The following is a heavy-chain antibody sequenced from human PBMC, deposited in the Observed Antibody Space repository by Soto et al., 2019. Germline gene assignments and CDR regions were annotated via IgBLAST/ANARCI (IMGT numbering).Heavy chain of an antibody. V-gene: IGHV3-48*02. CDR1: GFTFSTYS. CDR3: ARGMGYYCSGGSCPEVLFDY. D-gene: IGHD2-15*01. Sequence: EVQLVESGGGLVQPGGSLRLCCAASGFTFSTYSMNWVRQAPGKGLEWISYISGTSSTIYYADSVKGRFTISRDNAKNSLYLQMISLRDEDTAVYYCARGMGYYCSGGSCPEVLFDYWGQGTLGTVSS. J-gene: IGHJ4*02. CDR2: ISGTSSTI.